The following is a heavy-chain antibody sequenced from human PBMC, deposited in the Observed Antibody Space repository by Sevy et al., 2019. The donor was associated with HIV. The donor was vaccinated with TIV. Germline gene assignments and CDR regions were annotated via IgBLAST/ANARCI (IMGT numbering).Heavy chain of an antibody. V-gene: IGHV4-39*01. D-gene: IGHD6-19*01. CDR2: INYSGIT. CDR3: VGPKLTYINGWHYLDY. J-gene: IGHJ4*02. Sequence: SETLSLTCTVSGASISSSGYYWGWIRQPPGKGLEWIASINYSGITFYNPSLKSRVTISAYTSKNQFSLSLSSVTAADSSIYFCVGPKLTYINGWHYLDYWGQGTVVTVSS. CDR1: GASISSSGYY.